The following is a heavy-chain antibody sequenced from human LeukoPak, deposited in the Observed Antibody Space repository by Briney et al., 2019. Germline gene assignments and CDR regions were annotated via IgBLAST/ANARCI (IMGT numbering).Heavy chain of an antibody. CDR1: GDSVSSTTIT. CDR2: TYYRSTWNH. CDR3: ARGRSPNWFDL. V-gene: IGHV6-1*01. J-gene: IGHJ5*02. Sequence: SQTLSLTCVISGDSVSSTTITWNWIRQSPTRGLEWLSRTYYRSTWNHDFAVSMKSRITVNPDTSRNQLSLQLNSVTPEDAAVYYCARGRSPNWFDLWGPGTLVPVYS.